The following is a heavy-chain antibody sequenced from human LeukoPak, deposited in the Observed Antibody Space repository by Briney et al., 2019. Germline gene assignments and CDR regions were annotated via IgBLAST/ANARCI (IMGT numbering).Heavy chain of an antibody. Sequence: GGSLRLSCAASGFTFSDYYMSWIRQAPGKGLEWVSGINWNGGSTGYADSVKGRFTISRDNAKNSLYLQMSSLRAEDTALYYCARGGGWLYFDFWGQGNLVTVSS. CDR1: GFTFSDYY. CDR3: ARGGGWLYFDF. CDR2: INWNGGST. V-gene: IGHV3-20*04. D-gene: IGHD6-19*01. J-gene: IGHJ4*02.